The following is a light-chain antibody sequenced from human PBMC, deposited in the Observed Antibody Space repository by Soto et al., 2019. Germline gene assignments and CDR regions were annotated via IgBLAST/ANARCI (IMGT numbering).Light chain of an antibody. Sequence: QSVLTQPPSVSGAPGQRVTISCTGSSSNIGAGYDVHWYQQLPGRAPKLLIYGNTNRPSGVPDRFSGSKSGTSASLAITGLQAEDEADYYCLSFDISRSVVCGGGTQLTVL. J-gene: IGLJ2*01. V-gene: IGLV1-40*01. CDR3: LSFDISRSVV. CDR2: GNT. CDR1: SSNIGAGYD.